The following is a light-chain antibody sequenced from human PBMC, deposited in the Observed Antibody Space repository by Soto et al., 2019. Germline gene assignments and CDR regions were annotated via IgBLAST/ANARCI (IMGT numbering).Light chain of an antibody. CDR1: QSISSY. J-gene: IGKJ3*01. CDR3: QQSYSTPGIT. CDR2: AAS. V-gene: IGKV1-39*01. Sequence: DIQMTQSPSSLSASVGDRVTITCRASQSISSYLNWYQQKPGKAPKLLIYAASSLQSGVPSRFSGSGSGTDFTLTIISLQPEDFATYYCQQSYSTPGITFGPGTKVAIK.